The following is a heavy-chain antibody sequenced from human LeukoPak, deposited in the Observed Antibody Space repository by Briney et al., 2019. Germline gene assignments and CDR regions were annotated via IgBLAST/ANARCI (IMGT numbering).Heavy chain of an antibody. CDR3: ARENYDILTGPYYYYGMDV. J-gene: IGHJ6*02. CDR2: IYYSGST. CDR1: GGSISSSSYY. Sequence: SETLSLTCTVSGGSISSSSYYWGWIRQPPGKGLEWIGSIYYSGSTYYNPSLKSRVTISADTSKNQFSLNLSSVTAADTAVYYCARENYDILTGPYYYYGMDVWGQGTTVTVSS. V-gene: IGHV4-39*07. D-gene: IGHD3-9*01.